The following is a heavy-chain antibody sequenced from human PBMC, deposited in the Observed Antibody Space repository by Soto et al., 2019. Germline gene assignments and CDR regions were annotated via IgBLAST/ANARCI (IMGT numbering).Heavy chain of an antibody. J-gene: IGHJ5*02. CDR1: GFTFSNYA. Sequence: EVQLLESGGGLVQPGGSLRLSCAASGFTFSNYAMTWVRQAPGKGLEWVSGISGSGSSIYYADSVKGRFTISRDNSKNTLYLQMNSLRAEDTAVYYRAKGGDSSSWKNWFDPWGQGTLVTVSS. V-gene: IGHV3-23*01. CDR2: ISGSGSSI. D-gene: IGHD6-13*01. CDR3: AKGGDSSSWKNWFDP.